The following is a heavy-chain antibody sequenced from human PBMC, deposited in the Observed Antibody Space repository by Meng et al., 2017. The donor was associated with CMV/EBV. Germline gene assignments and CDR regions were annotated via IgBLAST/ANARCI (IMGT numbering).Heavy chain of an antibody. V-gene: IGHV4-38-2*02. D-gene: IGHD5-18*01. CDR1: GYPISSGYY. CDR3: ASYRGDSYGIHDAFDI. Sequence: GSLRLSCTVSGYPISSGYYWGWIRQPPGKGLEWIGSIYHSGSTYYNPSLKSRVTISVDTSKNQFSLKLSSVTAADTAVYYCASYRGDSYGIHDAFDIWGQGTMVTVSS. CDR2: IYHSGST. J-gene: IGHJ3*02.